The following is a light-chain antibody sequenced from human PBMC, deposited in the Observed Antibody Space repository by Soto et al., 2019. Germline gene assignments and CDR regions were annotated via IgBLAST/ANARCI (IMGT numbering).Light chain of an antibody. CDR2: DVS. J-gene: IGLJ3*02. CDR3: ASYTGTDTPWV. Sequence: HSALTQPASVSGSLGQSITISCTGAASDIGYYNFVSWYQQHPATAPKLIIYDVSHRPSGISFRFSGSKSGNTASLTISGLRAEDEAAYYCASYTGTDTPWVFGGGTKVTVL. V-gene: IGLV2-14*03. CDR1: ASDIGYYNF.